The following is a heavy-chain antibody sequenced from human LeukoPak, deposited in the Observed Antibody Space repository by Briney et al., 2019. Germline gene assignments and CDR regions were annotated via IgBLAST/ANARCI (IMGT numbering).Heavy chain of an antibody. V-gene: IGHV4-59*08. CDR3: ARHLADCGGDCYTPNYFYGMDV. J-gene: IGHJ6*02. CDR1: GGSISGNA. Sequence: SETLSLTCTVSGGSISGNAWSRIRQTPEKGLEWIGYIYKSGSTKYNPSLKGRVTISPDTSKNQFSLKLRSVAAADTAVYYCARHLADCGGDCYTPNYFYGMDVWGQGTAVTVSS. CDR2: IYKSGST. D-gene: IGHD2-21*02.